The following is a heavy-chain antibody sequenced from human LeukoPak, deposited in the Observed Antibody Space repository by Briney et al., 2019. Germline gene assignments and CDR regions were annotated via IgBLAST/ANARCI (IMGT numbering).Heavy chain of an antibody. CDR2: ISGSGGST. CDR3: ARVPGIAVAGTYYYYGMDV. CDR1: GFTFSSYA. J-gene: IGHJ6*02. D-gene: IGHD6-19*01. V-gene: IGHV3-23*01. Sequence: PGGSLRLSCAASGFTFSSYAMSWVRQAPGKGLEWVSAISGSGGSTYYADSVKGRFTISRDNSKNTLYLQMNSLRAEDTAVYYCARVPGIAVAGTYYYYGMDVWGQGTTVTVSS.